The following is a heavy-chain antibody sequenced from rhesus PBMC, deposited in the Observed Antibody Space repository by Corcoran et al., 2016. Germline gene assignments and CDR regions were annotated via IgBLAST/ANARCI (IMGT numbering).Heavy chain of an antibody. Sequence: QVQLQESGPGVVKPSETLSLICAVSGGSISDSYRWSWIRQPPGKGLEWIGYIYGSSTSTYYKPSIKRLVPISKATSKNQFSLQLSSVTAADTAVYYCARDLSYTAAWGYWGQGVLVTVSS. J-gene: IGHJ4*01. D-gene: IGHD6-25*01. CDR1: GGSISDSYR. CDR3: ARDLSYTAAWGY. V-gene: IGHV4S10*01. CDR2: IYGSSTST.